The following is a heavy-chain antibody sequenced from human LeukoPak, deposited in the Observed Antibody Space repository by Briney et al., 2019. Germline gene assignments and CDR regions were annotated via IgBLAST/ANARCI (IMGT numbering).Heavy chain of an antibody. V-gene: IGHV4-31*03. CDR1: SGSISSGGHY. D-gene: IGHD3-10*01. Sequence: SQTLSLTCIVSSGSISSGGHYWSWIRQDPGKGLEWIGFIYYTGITYFNPSLKSRVTMSVDTSKNQFSLNLSSVTAADTAVYYCARVPVILRFGEPIGPPDYWGQGTLGTVSS. J-gene: IGHJ4*02. CDR3: ARVPVILRFGEPIGPPDY. CDR2: IYYTGIT.